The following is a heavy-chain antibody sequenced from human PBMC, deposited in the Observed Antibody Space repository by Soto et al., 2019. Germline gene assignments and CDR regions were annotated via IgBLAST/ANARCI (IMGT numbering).Heavy chain of an antibody. Sequence: SETLSLTCTVSGGSTNSRSDYWGWIRQPPGKGLEWIGSVYYSGSTHDNPSLQSRVTISVDTSRNQFSLTLISVTAADTAVYFCARQPRGPGYGERGLYFDYSGQGTLVTVYS. D-gene: IGHD3-16*01. CDR3: ARQPRGPGYGERGLYFDY. CDR1: GGSTNSRSDY. V-gene: IGHV4-39*01. CDR2: VYYSGST. J-gene: IGHJ4*02.